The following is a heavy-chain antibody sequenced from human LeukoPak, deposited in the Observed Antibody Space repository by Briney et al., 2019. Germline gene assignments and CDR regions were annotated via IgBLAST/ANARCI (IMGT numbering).Heavy chain of an antibody. CDR2: IYYSGST. CDR1: GGSISSSSYY. V-gene: IGHV4-39*07. J-gene: IGHJ4*02. D-gene: IGHD3-3*01. CDR3: ARERVDFLEWLLEPRYFDY. Sequence: SGTLSLTCTVSGGSISSSSYYWGWIRQPPGKGLEWIGSIYYSGSTYYNPSLKSRVTISVDTSKNQFSLKLSSVTAADTAVYYCARERVDFLEWLLEPRYFDYWGQGTLVTVSS.